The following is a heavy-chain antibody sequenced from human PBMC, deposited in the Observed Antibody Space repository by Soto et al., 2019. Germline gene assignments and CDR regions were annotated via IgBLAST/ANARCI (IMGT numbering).Heavy chain of an antibody. CDR3: AKDYDILTGYTNWFDP. CDR2: ISYDGGNK. CDR1: GFTFSSYG. V-gene: IGHV3-30*18. Sequence: GGSLRLSCAASGFTFSSYGMHWVRQAPGKGLEWVAVISYDGGNKYYADSVKGRFTISRDNSKNTLYLQMNSLRAEDTAVYYCAKDYDILTGYTNWFDPWGQGTLVTVSS. D-gene: IGHD3-9*01. J-gene: IGHJ5*02.